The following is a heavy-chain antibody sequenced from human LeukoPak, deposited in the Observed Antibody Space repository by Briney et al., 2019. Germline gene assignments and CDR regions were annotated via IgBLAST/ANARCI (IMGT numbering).Heavy chain of an antibody. CDR1: GGSISSYY. CDR3: ARSELLWFGGVNSGFDY. J-gene: IGHJ4*02. V-gene: IGHV4-59*01. D-gene: IGHD3-10*01. CDR2: VYYSGST. Sequence: SETLTLTCTVSGGSISSYYWSWIRQPPGKGLEWIGYVYYSGSTNYNPSLKSRVTISVDTSKNQFSLKLSSVTAADTAVYYCARSELLWFGGVNSGFDYWGQGTLVTVSS.